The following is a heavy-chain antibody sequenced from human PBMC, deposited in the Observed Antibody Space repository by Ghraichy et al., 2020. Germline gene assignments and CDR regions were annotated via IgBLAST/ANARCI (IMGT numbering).Heavy chain of an antibody. D-gene: IGHD2-15*01. CDR3: AKVPIVVVVAARNNADY. V-gene: IGHV3-23*01. J-gene: IGHJ4*02. CDR1: GFTFSSYA. Sequence: GGSLRLSCAASGFTFSSYAMSWVRQAPGKGLEWVSAISGSGGSTYYADSVKGRFTISRDNSKNTLYLQMNSLRAEDTAVYYCAKVPIVVVVAARNNADYWGQGTLVTVSS. CDR2: ISGSGGST.